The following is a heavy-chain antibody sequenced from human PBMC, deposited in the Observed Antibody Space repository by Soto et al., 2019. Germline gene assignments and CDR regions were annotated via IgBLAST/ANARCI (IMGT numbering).Heavy chain of an antibody. V-gene: IGHV3-21*01. CDR1: GFTFSSYS. D-gene: IGHD3-9*01. J-gene: IGHJ6*01. Sequence: EVQLVESGGGLVKPGGSLRLSCAASGFTFSSYSMNWVRQAPGKGLEWVSSISSSSSYIYYADSVKGRFTISRDNAKNSLYLQMNSLRAEDTAVYYCARDQELRYFDRHPNDYYGMDVW. CDR3: ARDQELRYFDRHPNDYYGMDV. CDR2: ISSSSSYI.